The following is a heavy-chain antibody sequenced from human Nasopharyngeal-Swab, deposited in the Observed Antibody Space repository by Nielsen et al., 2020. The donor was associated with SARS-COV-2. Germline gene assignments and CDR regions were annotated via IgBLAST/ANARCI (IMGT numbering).Heavy chain of an antibody. D-gene: IGHD3-10*01. Sequence: ESLKLPCSASGFTFSCYALHRVRPAPGKGPEYVSAISSNGGSTYYADSVKCRFTISRDNSKNTLYLQMSSLRAEDTAVYYCVKYYYGSGSYSNVGAFDIWGQGTMVTVSS. J-gene: IGHJ3*02. CDR3: VKYYYGSGSYSNVGAFDI. V-gene: IGHV3-64D*06. CDR2: ISSNGGST. CDR1: GFTFSCYA.